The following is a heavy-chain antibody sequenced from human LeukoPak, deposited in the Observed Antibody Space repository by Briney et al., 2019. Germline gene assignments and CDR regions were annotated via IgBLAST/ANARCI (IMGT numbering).Heavy chain of an antibody. V-gene: IGHV3-9*01. J-gene: IGHJ5*02. CDR2: ISWNSGSI. CDR3: ATEFIAAAGSWFDP. CDR1: GFTFDDNA. D-gene: IGHD6-13*01. Sequence: GGSLRLSCAASGFTFDDNAMHWVRQAPGKGLEWVSGISWNSGSIGYADSVKGRFTISRDNSKNTLYLQMNSLRAEDTAVYYCATEFIAAAGSWFDPWGQGTLVTVSS.